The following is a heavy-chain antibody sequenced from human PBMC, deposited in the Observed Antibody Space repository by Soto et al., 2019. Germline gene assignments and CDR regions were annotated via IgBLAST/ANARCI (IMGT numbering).Heavy chain of an antibody. Sequence: QVQLVQSGAEVKKPGSSMKVSCKASGGTFSSYTISWVRQAPGQGLEWMGRIIPILGIANYAQKFQGRVTITADRSTSTAYMELSSLRSEDTAVYYCARDWGRYGSGSFDYWGQGTLVTVSS. V-gene: IGHV1-69*08. J-gene: IGHJ4*02. CDR1: GGTFSSYT. CDR3: ARDWGRYGSGSFDY. CDR2: IIPILGIA. D-gene: IGHD3-10*01.